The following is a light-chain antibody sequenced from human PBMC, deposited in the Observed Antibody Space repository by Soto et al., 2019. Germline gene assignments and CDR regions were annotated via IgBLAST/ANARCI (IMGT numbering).Light chain of an antibody. CDR3: QQYDTSPT. CDR2: DAS. J-gene: IGKJ1*01. V-gene: IGKV3-20*01. CDR1: HSLSSKS. Sequence: IVLTQSPCTLSLSPGERATLSCRASHSLSSKSLVWYQQKSGQAPRVLIYDASSRATGIPDRFSGSGSGTDFTLTISRLEPEDFAVYFCQQYDTSPTCGQGTKWIS.